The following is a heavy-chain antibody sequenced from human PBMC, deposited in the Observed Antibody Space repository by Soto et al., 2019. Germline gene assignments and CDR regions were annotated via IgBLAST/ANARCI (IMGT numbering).Heavy chain of an antibody. CDR2: ISPNSGGT. D-gene: IGHD4-4*01. CDR3: ARDRGYSNYVYYYYGMAV. Sequence: GASVKVSCKASGYTFTGYYMHWVRQAPGQGLEWMGWISPNSGGTNYAQKFQGWVTMTRDTSISTAYMELSRLRSDDTAVYYCARDRGYSNYVYYYYGMAVWGQGTTVTVSS. V-gene: IGHV1-2*04. CDR1: GYTFTGYY. J-gene: IGHJ6*02.